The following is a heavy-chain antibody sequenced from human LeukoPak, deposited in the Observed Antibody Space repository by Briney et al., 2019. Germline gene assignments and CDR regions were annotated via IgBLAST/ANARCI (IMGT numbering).Heavy chain of an antibody. CDR1: GYRFTSYW. CDR2: IYPGDSDT. V-gene: IGHV5-51*01. J-gene: IGHJ4*02. CDR3: ARRRDLYSGSYYPFDY. D-gene: IGHD1-26*01. Sequence: GESLKISCKGSGYRFTSYWIGWVRQKPGKGLEWMGIIYPGDSDTRYSPSFRGQVTISADKSISTAYLQWSSLKASDTAMYYCARRRDLYSGSYYPFDYWGQGTLVTVSS.